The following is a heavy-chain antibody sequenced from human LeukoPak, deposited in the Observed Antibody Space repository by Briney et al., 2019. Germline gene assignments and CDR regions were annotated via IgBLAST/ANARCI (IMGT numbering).Heavy chain of an antibody. CDR3: ARDSTGYNWFDP. CDR2: IYYSGST. CDR1: GGSISRYY. Sequence: SETLSLTCTVSGGSISRYYWSWIRQPPGKGLEWSGYIYYSGSTNYNPSLKSRVTISVDTSKNQFSLNLSSVTAADTAVYYCARDSTGYNWFDPWGQGTLVTVSS. V-gene: IGHV4-59*01. J-gene: IGHJ5*02.